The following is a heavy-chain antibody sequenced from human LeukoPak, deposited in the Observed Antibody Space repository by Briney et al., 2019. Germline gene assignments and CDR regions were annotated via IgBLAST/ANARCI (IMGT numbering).Heavy chain of an antibody. CDR2: INPNSGGT. CDR1: GYTYTGYY. Sequence: GASVKVSCKASGYTYTGYYMHWVRQAPGQGLEWMGWINPNSGGTNYAQKFQGRVTMTRDTSISTAYMELSRLRSDDTAVYYCARDLATVTGGWFDPWGQGTLVTVSS. D-gene: IGHD4-17*01. J-gene: IGHJ5*02. V-gene: IGHV1-2*02. CDR3: ARDLATVTGGWFDP.